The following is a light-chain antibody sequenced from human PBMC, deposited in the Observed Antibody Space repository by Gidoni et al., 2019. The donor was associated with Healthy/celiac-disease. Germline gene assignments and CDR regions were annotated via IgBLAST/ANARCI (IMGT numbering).Light chain of an antibody. CDR2: GAS. J-gene: IGKJ1*01. CDR3: QQYGSSPRT. CDR1: QSVSSSY. Sequence: ELVFTHSPGTLSLSPGERATLSCRASQSVSSSYLAWYQHKPGLAPRLLIYGASSRATGIPDRFSGSGSGTDFTLTISRLEPEDFAVYYCQQYGSSPRTFGQGTKVEIK. V-gene: IGKV3-20*01.